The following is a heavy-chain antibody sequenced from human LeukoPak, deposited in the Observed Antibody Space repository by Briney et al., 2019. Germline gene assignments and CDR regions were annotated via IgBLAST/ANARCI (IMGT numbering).Heavy chain of an antibody. CDR1: GGSINSDY. Sequence: SEXLSLTCTVSGGSINSDYWNWVRQRPGKGVEWIGYIYYSGRTNYNTSLTRRGTISLEKSKKKFSLKLSSVTAADPAVYYCAREEAMALDYWGQGTLVTVSS. V-gene: IGHV4-59*01. CDR3: AREEAMALDY. J-gene: IGHJ4*02. D-gene: IGHD5-18*01. CDR2: IYYSGRT.